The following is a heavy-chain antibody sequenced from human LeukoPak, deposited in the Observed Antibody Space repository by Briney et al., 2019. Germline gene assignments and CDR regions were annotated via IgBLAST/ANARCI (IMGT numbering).Heavy chain of an antibody. CDR3: ARGGSSSWYSYNWFDP. CDR1: GYTFTGYY. J-gene: IGHJ5*02. CDR2: INPNSGGT. D-gene: IGHD6-13*01. Sequence: AASVKVSRKASGYTFTGYYMHWVRQAPGQGLEWMGWINPNSGGTNYAQKFQGRVTMTRDTSISTAYMELSRLRSDDTAVYYCARGGSSSWYSYNWFDPWGQGTLVTVSS. V-gene: IGHV1-2*02.